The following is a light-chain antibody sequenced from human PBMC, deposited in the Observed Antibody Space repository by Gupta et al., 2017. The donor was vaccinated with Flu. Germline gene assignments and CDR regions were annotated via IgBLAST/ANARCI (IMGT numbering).Light chain of an antibody. CDR3: QSADSSGTYVV. V-gene: IGLV3-25*02. Sequence: SYELPQPPSVSVSPGQTARITCSGDALPKQYAYWYQQKPGQAPVLVIYKDSERPSGIPERFSGSSSGTTVTLTISGVQAEDEADYYCQSADSSGTYVVFGGGTKRTVL. CDR2: KDS. CDR1: ALPKQY. J-gene: IGLJ2*01.